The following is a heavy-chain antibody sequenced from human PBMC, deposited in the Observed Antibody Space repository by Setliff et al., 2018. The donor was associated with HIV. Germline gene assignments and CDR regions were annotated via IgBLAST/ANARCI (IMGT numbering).Heavy chain of an antibody. D-gene: IGHD3-22*01. Sequence: PSETLSLTCTVSGGSISDYYWSWVRQPAGKGLEWIGRIYESGSTNYTPSLKSRVTISVDTSKNQFSLKLRSVTAADTAIYYCARSDLDNGSGYFDYYSYYMDVWGRGTTVTVSS. CDR3: ARSDLDNGSGYFDYYSYYMDV. V-gene: IGHV4-4*07. J-gene: IGHJ6*03. CDR2: IYESGST. CDR1: GGSISDYY.